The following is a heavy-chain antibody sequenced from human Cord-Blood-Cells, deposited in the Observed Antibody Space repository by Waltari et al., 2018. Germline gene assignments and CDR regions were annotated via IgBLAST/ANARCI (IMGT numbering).Heavy chain of an antibody. CDR2: ISSSSSYI. V-gene: IGHV3-21*01. D-gene: IGHD6-19*01. CDR1: GFTFSSYS. CDR3: ARDNLGGLVDY. Sequence: EVQLVESGGGLVKPGGSLRLSCAASGFTFSSYSMNWVRQAPGKGLEWVSSISSSSSYIYYADSVKGRFTISRDKAKNSLYLQMNSLRAEDTAVYYCARDNLGGLVDYWGQGTLVTVSS. J-gene: IGHJ4*02.